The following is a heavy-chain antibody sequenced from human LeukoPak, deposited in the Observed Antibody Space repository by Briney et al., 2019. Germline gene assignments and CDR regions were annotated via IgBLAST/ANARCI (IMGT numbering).Heavy chain of an antibody. V-gene: IGHV3-23*01. CDR3: AKAGDTYYYDSSGSPYYYGMDV. J-gene: IGHJ6*02. CDR1: GFTFSSYA. D-gene: IGHD3-22*01. Sequence: GGSLRLSCEASGFTFSSYAMSWVRQAPGKGLEWVSAISGSGGSTYYADSVKGRFTISRDNSKNTLYLQMNSLRAEDTAVYYCAKAGDTYYYDSSGSPYYYGMDVWGQGTTVTVSS. CDR2: ISGSGGST.